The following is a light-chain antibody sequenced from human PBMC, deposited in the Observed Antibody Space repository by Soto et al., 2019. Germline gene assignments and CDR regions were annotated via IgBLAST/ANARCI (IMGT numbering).Light chain of an antibody. CDR2: DVT. Sequence: SALTQPPSASGSPGQSVTISCTGTSGDIGGYNYVSWYQQHPGKAPKLIIYDVTKRPSGVPDRFSGSRSANTASLTVSGLQAEDEADYYCASYAGSNNYVFGTGTRSPS. V-gene: IGLV2-8*01. J-gene: IGLJ1*01. CDR3: ASYAGSNNYV. CDR1: SGDIGGYNY.